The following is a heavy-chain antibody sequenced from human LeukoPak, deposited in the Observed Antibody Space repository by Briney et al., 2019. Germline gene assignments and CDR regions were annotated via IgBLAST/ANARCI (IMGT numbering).Heavy chain of an antibody. J-gene: IGHJ3*02. V-gene: IGHV3-49*04. Sequence: GGSLKLSCAASGITSSNFAMSWVRQAPGKGLEWVGFIRSKAYGGTTEYAASAKGRFTISRDGSKSIAYLQMDSLKTDDTAVYYCTRGNWNYGNAFDIWGQGTMVTVSS. CDR3: TRGNWNYGNAFDI. CDR1: GITSSNFA. CDR2: IRSKAYGGTT. D-gene: IGHD1-7*01.